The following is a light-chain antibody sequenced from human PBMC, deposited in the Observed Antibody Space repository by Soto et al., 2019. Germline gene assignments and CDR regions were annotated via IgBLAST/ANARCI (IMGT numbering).Light chain of an antibody. CDR1: SSNIGGNT. V-gene: IGLV1-44*01. CDR3: AAWDDSVKGWV. Sequence: QSVLTQPPSASGTPGQRVTVSCSGTSSNIGGNTVNWYQQLPGTAPKLLIYSNNERPSGVPDRLSGSKSGTSASLAISGLQSDDEADYYCAAWDDSVKGWVFGGGTKATVL. J-gene: IGLJ3*02. CDR2: SNN.